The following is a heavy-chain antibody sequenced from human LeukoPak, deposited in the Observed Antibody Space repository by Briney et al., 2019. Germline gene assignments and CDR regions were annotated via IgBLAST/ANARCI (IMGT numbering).Heavy chain of an antibody. J-gene: IGHJ5*02. V-gene: IGHV3-21*01. CDR1: GFTFSSYS. D-gene: IGHD3-3*01. CDR3: ATLSYDVWTGINWFDP. CDR2: ISSSSSYI. Sequence: PGGSLGPSCAASGFTFSSYSMNWVRQAPGKGLEWVSSISSSSSYIYYADSVKGRFTISRDSAKNSLYLQMNSLRAEDTAVYYCATLSYDVWTGINWFDPWGQGTLVTVSS.